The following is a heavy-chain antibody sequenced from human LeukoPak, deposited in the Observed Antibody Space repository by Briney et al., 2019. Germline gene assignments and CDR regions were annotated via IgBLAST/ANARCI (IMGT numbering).Heavy chain of an antibody. CDR3: ARDLYYDILTGYCPFDY. V-gene: IGHV3-21*04. Sequence: GGSLRLSCAASGFTFSSYNMNWVRQAPGKGLEWVSSITSSSSYIYYADSVKGRFTISRDNAKNSLYLQMNSLRADDTAVYYCARDLYYDILTGYCPFDYWGQGTLVTVSS. J-gene: IGHJ4*02. D-gene: IGHD3-9*01. CDR1: GFTFSSYN. CDR2: ITSSSSYI.